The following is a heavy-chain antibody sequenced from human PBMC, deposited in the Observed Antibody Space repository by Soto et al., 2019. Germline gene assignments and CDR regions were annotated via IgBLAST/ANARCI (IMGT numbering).Heavy chain of an antibody. CDR1: GGSISSSSYY. CDR2: IYYSGST. Sequence: QLQLQESGPGLVKPSETLSLTCTVSGGSISSSSYYWGWIRQPPGKGLEWIGGIYYSGSTYYNPSLKSRVTISVDTSKNQFSLKLSSVTAADTAVYYCARHGAGDAFDIWGQGTMVTVSS. J-gene: IGHJ3*02. CDR3: ARHGAGDAFDI. V-gene: IGHV4-39*01.